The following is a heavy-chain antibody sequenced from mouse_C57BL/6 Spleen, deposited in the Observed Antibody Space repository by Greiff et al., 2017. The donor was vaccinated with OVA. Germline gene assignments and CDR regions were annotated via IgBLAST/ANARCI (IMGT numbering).Heavy chain of an antibody. CDR1: GYTFTDYN. J-gene: IGHJ2*01. CDR2: INPNNGGT. Sequence: VQLQQSGPELVKPGASVKMSCKASGYTFTDYNMHWVKQSHGKSLEWIGYINPNNGGTSYNQKFKGKATLTVNKSSSTAYMELRSLTSEDSAVYYCASVGGYYSYFDCWCQGTTLTVSS. V-gene: IGHV1-22*01. D-gene: IGHD2-3*01. CDR3: ASVGGYYSYFDC.